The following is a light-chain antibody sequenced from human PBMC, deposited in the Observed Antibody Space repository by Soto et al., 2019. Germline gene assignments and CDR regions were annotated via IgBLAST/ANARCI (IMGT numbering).Light chain of an antibody. Sequence: SYELTQPPSVSVSPGLTASITCSGDKLGDKYACWYQQKPGQSPVLVIYQDSKRPSGIPERFSGSNSGNTATLTISGTQAMDEADYYCQAWDSSTACVVFGGGTKLTVL. V-gene: IGLV3-1*01. CDR2: QDS. CDR1: KLGDKY. J-gene: IGLJ2*01. CDR3: QAWDSSTACVV.